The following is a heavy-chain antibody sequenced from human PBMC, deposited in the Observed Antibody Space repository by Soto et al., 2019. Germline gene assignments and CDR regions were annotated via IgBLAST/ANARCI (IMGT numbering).Heavy chain of an antibody. D-gene: IGHD2-21*02. V-gene: IGHV3-48*03. Sequence: PGGSLSPSCAVSGFNLRNYEMNWVRQVPGKGLEWISKISGSNNNIYYADSVQGRFTISRDNANNVLFLQMNSLRAEDTATYHCATEELCGADCYFFKHWGQGTLVTVSS. CDR1: GFNLRNYE. CDR2: ISGSNNNI. CDR3: ATEELCGADCYFFKH. J-gene: IGHJ4*02.